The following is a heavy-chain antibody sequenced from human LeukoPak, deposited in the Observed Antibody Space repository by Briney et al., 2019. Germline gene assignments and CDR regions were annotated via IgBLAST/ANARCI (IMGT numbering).Heavy chain of an antibody. CDR1: GFTFSSYG. J-gene: IGHJ6*03. Sequence: GGSLRLSCAASGFTFSSYGMHWVRQAPGKGLEWVSTIGGRGGSTYYGDSVKGRFTISRDNSKNTLYLQMNSLRAEDTAVYYCAKQGRDWLRDYYYYMDVWGKGTTVTISS. V-gene: IGHV3-23*01. CDR2: IGGRGGST. CDR3: AKQGRDWLRDYYYYMDV. D-gene: IGHD3-9*01.